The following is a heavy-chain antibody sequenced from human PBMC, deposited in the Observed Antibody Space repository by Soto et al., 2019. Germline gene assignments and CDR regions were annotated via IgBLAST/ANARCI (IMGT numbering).Heavy chain of an antibody. V-gene: IGHV3-9*01. CDR1: GFTFDDYA. Sequence: GGSLRLSCAASGFTFDDYAMHWVRQAPGKGLEWVSGISWNSGSIGYADSVKGRFTISRDNAKNSLYLQMNSLRAEDTALYYCEKGVNYYDSSGYYYEYYYYYGMDVWGQGTTVTVSS. CDR3: EKGVNYYDSSGYYYEYYYYYGMDV. J-gene: IGHJ6*02. D-gene: IGHD3-22*01. CDR2: ISWNSGSI.